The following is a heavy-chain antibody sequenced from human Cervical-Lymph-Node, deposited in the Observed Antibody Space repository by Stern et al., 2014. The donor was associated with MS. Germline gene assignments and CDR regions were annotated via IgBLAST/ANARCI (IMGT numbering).Heavy chain of an antibody. CDR2: INTANGDT. V-gene: IGHV1-3*04. CDR1: GYTFTSYA. Sequence: VQLVQSGAEVKKPGASVKVSCKASGYTFTSYAIHWVRQAPGHRLEWMGRINTANGDTYYSEKFQGRVTFTRDTSANTAYMELFSLTSEDTTVYYCGRGQQSFDPWGQGTLVTVSA. CDR3: GRGQQSFDP. J-gene: IGHJ5*02. D-gene: IGHD6-13*01.